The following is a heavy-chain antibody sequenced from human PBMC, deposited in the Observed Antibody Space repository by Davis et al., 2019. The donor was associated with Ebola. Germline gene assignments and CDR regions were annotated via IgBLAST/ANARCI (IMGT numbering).Heavy chain of an antibody. D-gene: IGHD1-26*01. J-gene: IGHJ6*02. Sequence: GESLKISCAASGFTFSDYYMSWIRQAPGKGLEWVSYISSSGSTIYYADSVKGRFTISRDNAKNSLYLQMNSLRAEDTAVYYCTRDASGSYYYYYGMDVWGQGTTVTVSS. CDR1: GFTFSDYY. CDR2: ISSSGSTI. CDR3: TRDASGSYYYYYGMDV. V-gene: IGHV3-11*01.